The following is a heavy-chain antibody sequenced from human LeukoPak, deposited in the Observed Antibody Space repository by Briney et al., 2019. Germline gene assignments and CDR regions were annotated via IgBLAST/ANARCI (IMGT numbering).Heavy chain of an antibody. CDR2: VSGSGGST. J-gene: IGHJ5*02. D-gene: IGHD3-3*01. Sequence: GGSLRLSCAASGFTFSTYAMNWVRQAPGKGLEWVSAVSGSGGSTYYADSVKGRFTISRDNSKSTLYLQMNGLRAEDTAAYYCAKDLRNLRYYDFWSGYLPWGQGTLVTVSS. CDR3: AKDLRNLRYYDFWSGYLP. CDR1: GFTFSTYA. V-gene: IGHV3-23*01.